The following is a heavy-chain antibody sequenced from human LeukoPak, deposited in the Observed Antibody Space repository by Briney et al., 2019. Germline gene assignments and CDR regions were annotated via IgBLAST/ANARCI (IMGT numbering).Heavy chain of an antibody. D-gene: IGHD2-2*01. CDR2: IWYDGSNK. V-gene: IGHV3-33*01. CDR1: GFTFSSYG. CDR3: ARDPSDIVVGPAAID. Sequence: GGSLRLSCAASGFTFSSYGMHWVRQAPGKGLEWVAVIWYDGSNKYYADSVKGRFTISRDNSKNTLYLQMNSLRAEDTAVYYCARDPSDIVVGPAAIDWGQGTLVTVSS. J-gene: IGHJ4*02.